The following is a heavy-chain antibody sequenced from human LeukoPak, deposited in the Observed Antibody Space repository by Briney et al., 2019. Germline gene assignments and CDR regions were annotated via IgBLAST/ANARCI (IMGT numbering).Heavy chain of an antibody. CDR2: INHSGST. CDR1: GGSFSGYY. Sequence: SETLSLTCAVYGGSFSGYYWSWIRQPPGKGLEWIGEINHSGSTNYNPSLKSRVTISVDTSKNQSSLKLSSVTATDTAVYYCARGIGYYDSSGYYDFDYWGQGTLVTVSS. CDR3: ARGIGYYDSSGYYDFDY. V-gene: IGHV4-34*01. J-gene: IGHJ4*02. D-gene: IGHD3-22*01.